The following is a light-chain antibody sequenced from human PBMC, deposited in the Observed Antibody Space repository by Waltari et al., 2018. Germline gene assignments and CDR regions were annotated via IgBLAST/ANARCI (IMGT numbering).Light chain of an antibody. V-gene: IGKV1-39*01. CDR2: AAS. Sequence: DIQMTQSPSSLSASIGDTVSFTCRASQGITNNLNWYRHQPGKAPEVVMYAASSLRPRFSGSISGTEYTLTISSLQPEDFATYFCQQSYTTPWTFGQGTKV. CDR1: QGITNN. CDR3: QQSYTTPWT. J-gene: IGKJ1*01.